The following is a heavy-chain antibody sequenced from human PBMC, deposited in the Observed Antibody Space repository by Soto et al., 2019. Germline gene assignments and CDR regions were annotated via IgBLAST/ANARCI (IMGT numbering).Heavy chain of an antibody. CDR3: XXXXXGXXSSDY. CDR1: GYTXXXXX. Sequence: QVQLVQSGAEVKKPGASVKVSCKASGYTXXXXXXXXXXXXXXXXLEWMGWISAYNGTTNYAQKLQGRVTMTTDTXXXXXXXXXXXXXXXXXXVXXXXXXXXGXXSSDYWGQGTLVTVSS. CDR2: ISAYNGTT. J-gene: IGHJ4*02. V-gene: IGHV1-18*01.